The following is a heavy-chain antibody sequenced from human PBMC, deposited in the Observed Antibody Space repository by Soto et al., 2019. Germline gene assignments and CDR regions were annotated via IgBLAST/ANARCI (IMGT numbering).Heavy chain of an antibody. J-gene: IGHJ3*01. D-gene: IGHD2-15*01. CDR3: ARGGVVVAATSLLS. CDR1: GFTFGDYA. CDR2: IRSKAYGGTT. Sequence: EVQLVESGGGLVQPGRSLRLSCTASGFTFGDYAMSWFRQAPGKGLEWVGFIRSKAYGGTTEYAASVKGRFTISRDDSKSIAYLPMNRLKTEDTAVYYCARGGVVVAATSLLSWGQGTMVTVSS. V-gene: IGHV3-49*03.